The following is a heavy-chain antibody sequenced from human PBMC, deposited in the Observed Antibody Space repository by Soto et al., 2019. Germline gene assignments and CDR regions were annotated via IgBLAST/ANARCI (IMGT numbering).Heavy chain of an antibody. Sequence: QVQLVQSGAEVKKPGSSVTVSCKTSGGTFSKDAINWVRQAPGQGLEWMGLLIPVFGSPIYAQKFQGRIRITADESASTAFMDLSSLRSEDTAGYYCRRVLGYTFEPGKTRYSAMDVWGQGTTVSVSS. CDR2: LIPVFGSP. CDR3: RRVLGYTFEPGKTRYSAMDV. D-gene: IGHD5-18*01. V-gene: IGHV1-69*01. CDR1: GGTFSKDA. J-gene: IGHJ6*02.